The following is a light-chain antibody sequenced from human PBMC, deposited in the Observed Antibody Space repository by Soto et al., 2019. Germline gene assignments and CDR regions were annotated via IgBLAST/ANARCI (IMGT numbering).Light chain of an antibody. CDR2: CAS. CDR1: QSVSSSY. J-gene: IGKJ2*01. Sequence: EIVLTQSPGTLSLSPGERATLSCRASQSVSSSYLAWYQQKPGQAPRLLIYCASSRATGIPDRFSGSGSGPDFTLTISILEPEDFAVDYCQQYGSSPYTFGHGTMVEIK. CDR3: QQYGSSPYT. V-gene: IGKV3-20*01.